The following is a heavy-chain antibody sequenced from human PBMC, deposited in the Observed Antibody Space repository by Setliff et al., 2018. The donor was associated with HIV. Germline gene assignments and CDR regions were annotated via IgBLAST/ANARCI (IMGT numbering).Heavy chain of an antibody. CDR2: IYYSGST. CDR1: VGSISSSSYY. D-gene: IGHD4-17*01. J-gene: IGHJ3*01. CDR3: ASYGGGSENDAFRV. Sequence: SETLSLTCTVSVGSISSSSYYWGWIRQPPGKGLEWIGSIYYSGSTYYNPSHKSRVTISVDTSKNQFSLNVNSGTAADTAVYYCASYGGGSENDAFRVWGQGTMVTVSS. V-gene: IGHV4-39*01.